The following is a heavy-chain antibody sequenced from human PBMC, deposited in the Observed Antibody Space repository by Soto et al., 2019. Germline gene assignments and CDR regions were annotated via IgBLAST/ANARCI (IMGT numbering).Heavy chain of an antibody. CDR2: ISWNSGSI. Sequence: PGGSLRLSCAASGFTFDDYAMHWVRQAPGKGLEWVSGISWNSGSIGYADSVKGRFTISRDNAKNSLYLQMNSLRAEDTALYYCAKDLTTNDAFDIWGQGTMVTVSS. J-gene: IGHJ3*02. D-gene: IGHD3-22*01. V-gene: IGHV3-9*01. CDR3: AKDLTTNDAFDI. CDR1: GFTFDDYA.